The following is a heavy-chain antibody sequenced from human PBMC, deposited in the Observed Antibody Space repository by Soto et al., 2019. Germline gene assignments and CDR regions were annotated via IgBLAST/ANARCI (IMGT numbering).Heavy chain of an antibody. CDR2: VHGGGST. CDR3: AGRLTTAASLDY. D-gene: IGHD3-16*01. V-gene: IGHV3-53*01. Sequence: VQLVESGGGLIQPGGSLRLSCAASGFTVSNNHMTWVRQAAGKGLELVSFVHGGGSTSYADSAEVRFTISKDNSKHTLYLQMVSLRAEDTANYDCAGRLTTAASLDYWGRGTLVTVSS. CDR1: GFTVSNNH. J-gene: IGHJ4*02.